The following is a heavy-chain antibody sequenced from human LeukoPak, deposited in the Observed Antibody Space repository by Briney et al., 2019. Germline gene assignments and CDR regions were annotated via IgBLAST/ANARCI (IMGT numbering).Heavy chain of an antibody. J-gene: IGHJ4*02. CDR2: IRNSGGRT. CDR3: AKDMIVLGFASDFDY. D-gene: IGHD3-22*01. Sequence: GGSLRLSCATSGFTFSSYAMSWVRQAPGKGLEWVSTIRNSGGRTYYADSVKGRFTISRDDSKNTLYLQMNSLRAEDTAIYYCAKDMIVLGFASDFDYWGQGTLVTVSS. CDR1: GFTFSSYA. V-gene: IGHV3-23*01.